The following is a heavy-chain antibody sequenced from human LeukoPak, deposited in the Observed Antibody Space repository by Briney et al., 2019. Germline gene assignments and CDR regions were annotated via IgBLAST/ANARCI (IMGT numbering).Heavy chain of an antibody. V-gene: IGHV4-59*01. CDR3: ARRGGSYRYYFDY. D-gene: IGHD1-26*01. CDR2: TYDDGGT. J-gene: IGHJ4*02. Sequence: PSETLSLTCTVSGGSISSYYWSWIRQPPGKGLEWIGYTYDDGGTNYNPSLKSRVTISVDTSKNQFSLKLSSVTAADTAVYYCARRGGSYRYYFDYWGQGTLVTVSS. CDR1: GGSISSYY.